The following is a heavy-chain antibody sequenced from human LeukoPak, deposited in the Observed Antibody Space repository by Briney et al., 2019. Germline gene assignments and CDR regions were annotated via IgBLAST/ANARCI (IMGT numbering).Heavy chain of an antibody. J-gene: IGHJ6*02. V-gene: IGHV4-39*07. CDR3: ARGSSGSYHTRPLDV. CDR2: IKQSAST. Sequence: SETLSLTCTVSGGSISSSSYYWGWIRQPPGKGLEWIGEIKQSASTNYNPSLKSPVTISVDTSKNQSSLRLSSVTAADTAVYYCARGSSGSYHTRPLDVWGQGTTVTVSS. D-gene: IGHD1-26*01. CDR1: GGSISSSSYY.